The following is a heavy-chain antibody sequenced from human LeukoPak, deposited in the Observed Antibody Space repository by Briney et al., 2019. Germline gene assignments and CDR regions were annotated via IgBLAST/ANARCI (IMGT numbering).Heavy chain of an antibody. J-gene: IGHJ6*02. CDR2: IYYSGST. V-gene: IGHV4-59*01. Sequence: SETLSLTCAVYGGSFSGYYWSWIRQPPGKGLEWIGYIYYSGSTNYNPSLKSRVTISVDTSKNQSSLKLSSVTAADTAVYYCARGGLRYFDWLSDYYYYGMDVWGQGTTVTVSS. CDR1: GGSFSGYY. CDR3: ARGGLRYFDWLSDYYYYGMDV. D-gene: IGHD3-9*01.